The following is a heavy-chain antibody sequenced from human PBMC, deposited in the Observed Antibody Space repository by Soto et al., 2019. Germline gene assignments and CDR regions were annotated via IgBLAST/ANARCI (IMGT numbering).Heavy chain of an antibody. D-gene: IGHD3-3*01. CDR2: INHSGST. V-gene: IGHV4-34*01. CDR1: GGSFSDHY. J-gene: IGHJ6*02. Sequence: SETLSLTCAVYGGSFSDHYWGWIRQPPGRGLEWIGEINHSGSTKYNPSLKSRVTISLDTSKNQFSLKLSSVTAADTAVYYCARGTFGVVIIPYYYYAMDVWGQGTTVTVSS. CDR3: ARGTFGVVIIPYYYYAMDV.